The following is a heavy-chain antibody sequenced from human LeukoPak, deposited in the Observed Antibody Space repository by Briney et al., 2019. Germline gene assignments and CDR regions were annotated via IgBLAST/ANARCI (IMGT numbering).Heavy chain of an antibody. J-gene: IGHJ3*02. Sequence: GGSLRLSRAASVYTFSSYYIHWVRQAPGKGLEWVSYLISSGSTTHYADSVKGRFNSSRDNAKKSLYLQMKSLRAEDTAVYYCARGRRPDAFDIWGQGTRVTVSS. V-gene: IGHV3-48*03. CDR1: VYTFSSYY. CDR2: LISSGSTT. CDR3: ARGRRPDAFDI.